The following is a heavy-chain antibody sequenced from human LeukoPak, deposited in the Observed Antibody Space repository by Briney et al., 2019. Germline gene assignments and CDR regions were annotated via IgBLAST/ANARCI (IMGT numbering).Heavy chain of an antibody. CDR2: ISGNDGST. Sequence: GGSLRLSCAASGFTFSSYTMSWVRQAPGKGLEWVSGISGNDGSTYYADTVKGRFTISRDNSRNTLYLQMNTLRAEDTAVYYSAKGRSSYSGLDHWGQGTLVTVSS. CDR3: AKGRSSYSGLDH. CDR1: GFTFSSYT. J-gene: IGHJ4*02. D-gene: IGHD2-15*01. V-gene: IGHV3-23*01.